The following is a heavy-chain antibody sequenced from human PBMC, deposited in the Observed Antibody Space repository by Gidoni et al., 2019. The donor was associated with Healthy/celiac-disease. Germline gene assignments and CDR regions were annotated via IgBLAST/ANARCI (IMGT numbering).Heavy chain of an antibody. D-gene: IGHD3-22*01. CDR3: ARYDSSGWFDY. Sequence: QVQLLESGPGLVKPSETLSLTCTVSGGPISCYYGRGIRQPPGKGLKWTGYIYYSGSTNYNPSLKSRVTISVDTSKNQFSLKLSSVTAADTAVYYCARYDSSGWFDYWGQGTLVTVSS. CDR1: GGPISCYY. J-gene: IGHJ4*02. CDR2: IYYSGST. V-gene: IGHV4-59*01.